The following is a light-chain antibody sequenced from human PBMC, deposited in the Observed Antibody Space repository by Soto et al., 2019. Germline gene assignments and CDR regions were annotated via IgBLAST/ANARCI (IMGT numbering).Light chain of an antibody. CDR2: GAS. CDR3: QQYTNWPPYT. CDR1: QSVSTN. Sequence: EIVMTQSPATLSVSPGERATLSCRASQSVSTNLAWYQQKPGQSPRLLSCGASTRATGIPARFSGSGSETEFTLTISSLQSEDFAVYYCQQYTNWPPYTFGQGTNLEIK. V-gene: IGKV3-15*01. J-gene: IGKJ2*01.